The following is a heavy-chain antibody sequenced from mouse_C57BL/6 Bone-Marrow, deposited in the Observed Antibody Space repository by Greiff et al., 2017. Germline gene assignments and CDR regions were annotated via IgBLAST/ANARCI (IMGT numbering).Heavy chain of an antibody. J-gene: IGHJ3*01. CDR1: GFTFTDYY. V-gene: IGHV7-3*01. Sequence: EVKLMESGGGLVQPGGSLSLSCAASGFTFTDYYMSWVRQPPGKALEWLGFIRNTANGYTTEYSASVKGRFTISRDNSQSILYLQMNALRAEDSATYYCARDDFSCAYWGKGTLVTVSA. CDR3: ARDDFSCAY. CDR2: IRNTANGYTT.